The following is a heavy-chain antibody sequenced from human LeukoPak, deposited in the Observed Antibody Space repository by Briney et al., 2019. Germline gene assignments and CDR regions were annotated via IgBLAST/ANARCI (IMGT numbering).Heavy chain of an antibody. J-gene: IGHJ6*02. CDR3: AKARWGYYYGMDV. CDR2: ISYDGSNK. D-gene: IGHD4-23*01. Sequence: PGGSLRLSCAASGFTFSSYGMHCVRQAPGKGLEWVAVISYDGSNKYYADSVKGRFTISRDNSKNTLYLQMNSLRAEDTAVYYCAKARWGYYYGMDVWGQGTTVTVSS. V-gene: IGHV3-30*18. CDR1: GFTFSSYG.